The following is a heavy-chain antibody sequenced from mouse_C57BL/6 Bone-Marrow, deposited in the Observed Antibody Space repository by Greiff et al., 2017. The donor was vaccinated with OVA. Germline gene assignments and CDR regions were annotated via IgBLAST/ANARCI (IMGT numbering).Heavy chain of an antibody. CDR2: INPYNGGT. J-gene: IGHJ2*01. V-gene: IGHV1-19*01. Sequence: EVQLQQSGPVLVKPGASVKMSCKASGYTFTDYYMNWVKQSHGKSLEWIGVINPYNGGTSYNQKFKGKATLTVDKSSSTAYMELNSLTSEDSAVYYCARPSDGYYPDDWGQGTTLTVSS. CDR1: GYTFTDYY. CDR3: ARPSDGYYPDD. D-gene: IGHD2-3*01.